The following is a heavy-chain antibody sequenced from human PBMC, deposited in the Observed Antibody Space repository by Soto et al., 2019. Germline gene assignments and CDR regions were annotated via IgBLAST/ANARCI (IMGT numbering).Heavy chain of an antibody. J-gene: IGHJ4*02. CDR3: AKDRVHSSSWSLGIPDY. CDR2: ISYDGSNK. V-gene: IGHV3-30*18. CDR1: GFTFSSYG. D-gene: IGHD6-13*01. Sequence: SLRLSCAASGFTFSSYGMHWVRQAPGKGLEWVAVISYDGSNKYYADSVKGRYTISRDNSKNTLYLQMNSLRAEDTAVYYCAKDRVHSSSWSLGIPDYWGQGTLVTVSS.